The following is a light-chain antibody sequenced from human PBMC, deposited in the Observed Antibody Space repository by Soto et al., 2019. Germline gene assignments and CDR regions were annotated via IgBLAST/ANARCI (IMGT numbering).Light chain of an antibody. CDR2: DVS. J-gene: IGLJ1*01. Sequence: QSALTQPASVSGSPGQSITISCSGTSSGVGRHNAVSWYQQHPGKVPQLMIYDVSSRPSGVSDRLSASKSGSTASLTVSGLQAEDEADYYCSSYAGSNNLGVFGTGTKVTVL. CDR3: SSYAGSNNLGV. V-gene: IGLV2-8*01. CDR1: SSGVGRHNA.